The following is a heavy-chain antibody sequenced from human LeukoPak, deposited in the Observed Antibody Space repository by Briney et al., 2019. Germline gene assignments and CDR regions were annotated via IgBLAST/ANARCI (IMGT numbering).Heavy chain of an antibody. Sequence: PSETLSLTCTVSGGSISSYYWSWIRQPPGKGLEWIGYIHTRGSTNYNPSLKSRVTISVDTSKNQFSLKLSSVTAADTAVYYCARAKPRGNIVVVVAATRVWFDPWGQGTLVTVSS. J-gene: IGHJ5*02. CDR3: ARAKPRGNIVVVVAATRVWFDP. D-gene: IGHD2-15*01. V-gene: IGHV4-4*09. CDR2: IHTRGST. CDR1: GGSISSYY.